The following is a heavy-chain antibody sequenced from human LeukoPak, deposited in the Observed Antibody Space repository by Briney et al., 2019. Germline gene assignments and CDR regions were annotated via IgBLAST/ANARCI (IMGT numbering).Heavy chain of an antibody. V-gene: IGHV3-74*01. D-gene: IGHD3-10*02. J-gene: IGHJ4*01. CDR1: GFTFSSYG. Sequence: GRSLRLSCAASGFTFSSYGMHWVRQAPGKGLVWVSRISSDGRTTNYADSVKGRFTISRDNAKNTLYLEMNSLRAEDTAVYYCCSGTYYSDYWGQGTLVTVSS. CDR3: CSGTYYSDY. CDR2: ISSDGRTT.